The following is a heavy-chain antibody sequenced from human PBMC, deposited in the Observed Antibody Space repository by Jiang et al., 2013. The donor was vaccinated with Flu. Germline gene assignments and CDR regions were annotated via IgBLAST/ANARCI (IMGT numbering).Heavy chain of an antibody. CDR3: ARHHGMDV. V-gene: IGHV1-46*01. CDR1: GYTFISYN. J-gene: IGHJ6*02. CDR2: INPSASST. Sequence: SGAEVKKPGASVKVSCKASGYTFISYNMHWVRQAPGQGLEWMGIINPSASSTSYAQKFEGRLTMTRDTSTSTVYMELTSLRAEDTAVYYCARHHGMDVWGQGTTVTVSS.